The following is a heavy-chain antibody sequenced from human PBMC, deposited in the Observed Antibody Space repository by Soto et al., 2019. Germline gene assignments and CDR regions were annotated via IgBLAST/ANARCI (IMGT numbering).Heavy chain of an antibody. CDR1: RFTFSSYA. J-gene: IGHJ4*02. D-gene: IGHD5-18*01. Sequence: EVQLLESGGGLVQPGGSLRLSCVASRFTFSSYAMTWVRQAPGKGLEWVSTISGSGGRTYYADSVKGRFTISRDNSKNTLYLQMNSLRAEDTAVYYCAKESQLWSYFVYWGQGTLATVSS. CDR2: ISGSGGRT. V-gene: IGHV3-23*01. CDR3: AKESQLWSYFVY.